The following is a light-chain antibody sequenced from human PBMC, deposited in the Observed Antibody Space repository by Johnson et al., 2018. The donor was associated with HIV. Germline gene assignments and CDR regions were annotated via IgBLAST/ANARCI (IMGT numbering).Light chain of an antibody. CDR2: ETN. CDR3: GTWDSSLSAYV. J-gene: IGLJ1*01. CDR1: SSNIGNNY. Sequence: QSVLTQPPSVSAAPGQRVTISCSGSSSNIGNNYVSWYQQLPRGAPKLLIYETNKRPSGIPDRFSGSKSGTSATLDITGLQSGDEADYYCGTWDSSLSAYVFGNGTKVTVL. V-gene: IGLV1-51*02.